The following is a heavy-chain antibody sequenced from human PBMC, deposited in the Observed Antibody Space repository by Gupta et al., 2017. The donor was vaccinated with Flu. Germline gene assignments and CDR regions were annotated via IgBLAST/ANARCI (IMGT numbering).Heavy chain of an antibody. V-gene: IGHV3-11*01. D-gene: IGHD1-26*01. CDR1: SDFY. J-gene: IGHJ3*01. CDR2: LSGGGSVI. Sequence: SDFYMAGVRQAPGKGLEWVSYLSGGGSVIYYADSMKGRFTISRDNGKKSVYLQMHSLRVDDTAIYYCARGRATWAPDAFDVWGQGTTVNVSS. CDR3: ARGRATWAPDAFDV.